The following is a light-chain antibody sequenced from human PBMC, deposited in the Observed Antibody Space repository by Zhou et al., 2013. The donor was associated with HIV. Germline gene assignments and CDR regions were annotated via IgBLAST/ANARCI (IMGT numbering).Light chain of an antibody. CDR2: AAS. J-gene: IGKJ2*01. V-gene: IGKV1-9*01. CDR1: QDITNY. CDR3: QQYNSYPYT. Sequence: DIQLTQSPSFLSASVGDKVTITCRASQDITNYLAWYQQKLGKAPTLLIYAASTLQDGVPSRFRGSGSGTEFTLTISSLQPDDFATYYCQQYNSYPYTFGQGTKLEIK.